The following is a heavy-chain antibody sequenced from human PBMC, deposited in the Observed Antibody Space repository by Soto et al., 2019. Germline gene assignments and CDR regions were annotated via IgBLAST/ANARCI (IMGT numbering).Heavy chain of an antibody. V-gene: IGHV4-30-4*01. D-gene: IGHD2-15*01. Sequence: PSETLSLTCTVSGGSISSGDYYWSWIRQPPGKGLEWIGYVYYSGSTYYNPSLKGRVTISVDTSKNQFSLKLSSVTAADTAVYYCARAPVVISRRYFDYWGQGTLVTVSS. J-gene: IGHJ4*02. CDR1: GGSISSGDYY. CDR3: ARAPVVISRRYFDY. CDR2: VYYSGST.